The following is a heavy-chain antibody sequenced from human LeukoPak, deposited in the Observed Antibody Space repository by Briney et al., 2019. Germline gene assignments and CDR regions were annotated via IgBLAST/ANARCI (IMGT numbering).Heavy chain of an antibody. J-gene: IGHJ5*02. Sequence: SETLSLTCAVYGGSFSGYYWSWIRQPPGKGLEWIGEINHSGSTNYNPSLKSRVAISVDTSKNQFSLKLSSVTAADTAVYYCARGDTADLFGWFDPWGQGTLVTVSS. CDR1: GGSFSGYY. V-gene: IGHV4-34*01. CDR2: INHSGST. D-gene: IGHD5-18*01. CDR3: ARGDTADLFGWFDP.